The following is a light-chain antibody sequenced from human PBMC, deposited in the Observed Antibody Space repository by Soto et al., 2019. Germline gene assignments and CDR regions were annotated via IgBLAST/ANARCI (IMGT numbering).Light chain of an antibody. Sequence: DIVMTQSPNSLAVSLGERATITCSSNEIVSSSYLAWYQQKPGQAPRLLIYGASSRATGIPDRFSGGGSGTDFTLTISRLEPEDFAVYYCQQFGNSPITFGQGTRLQIK. CDR3: QQFGNSPIT. J-gene: IGKJ5*01. V-gene: IGKV3-20*01. CDR1: EIVSSSY. CDR2: GAS.